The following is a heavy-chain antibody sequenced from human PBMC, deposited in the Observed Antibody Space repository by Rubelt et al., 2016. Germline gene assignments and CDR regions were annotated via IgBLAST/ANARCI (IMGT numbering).Heavy chain of an antibody. CDR2: IYYSGSP. CDR3: TRIFGVVVNDPLRFDP. D-gene: IGHD3-3*01. V-gene: IGHV4-34*02. J-gene: IGHJ5*02. CDR1: GGSFSGYY. Sequence: QVQLQEWGAGLLKPSETLSLTCAVYGGSFSGYYWNWIRQSPGKGLEWIGTIYYSGSPYYNPSLKSRVTISVDTSKNQFPRKLTSVTAADTAVYYCTRIFGVVVNDPLRFDPWGQGILVTVSS.